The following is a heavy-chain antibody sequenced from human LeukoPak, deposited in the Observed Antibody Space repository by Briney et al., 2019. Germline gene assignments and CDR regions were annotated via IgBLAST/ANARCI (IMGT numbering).Heavy chain of an antibody. J-gene: IGHJ6*02. D-gene: IGHD3-22*01. CDR2: IYHSGST. Sequence: SETLSLTCAVSGGSISSSNWWSWVRQPPGKGLEWIGEIYHSGSTNYNPSLKSRVTISVDKSKNQFSPKLSSVTAADTAVYYCARAGKYYYDSSGSDFYYYYGMDVWGQGTTVTVSS. V-gene: IGHV4-4*02. CDR1: GGSISSSNW. CDR3: ARAGKYYYDSSGSDFYYYYGMDV.